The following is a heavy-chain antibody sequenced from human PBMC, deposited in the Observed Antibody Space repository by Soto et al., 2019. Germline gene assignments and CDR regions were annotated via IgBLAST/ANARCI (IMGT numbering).Heavy chain of an antibody. CDR2: IYHSGST. CDR1: GYSISSGYY. D-gene: IGHD6-13*01. Sequence: LSLTCAVSGYSISSGYYWGWIRQPPGKGLEWIGSIYHSGSTYYNPSLKSRVTISVDTSKNQFSLKLSSVTAADTAVYYCARGLYSSSWSGYYYYYGMDVWGQGTTVTVSS. V-gene: IGHV4-38-2*01. J-gene: IGHJ6*02. CDR3: ARGLYSSSWSGYYYYYGMDV.